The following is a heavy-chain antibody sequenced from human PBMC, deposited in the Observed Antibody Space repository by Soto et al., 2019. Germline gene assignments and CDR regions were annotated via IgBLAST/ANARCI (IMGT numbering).Heavy chain of an antibody. CDR1: GGSISSSSYY. CDR3: ARVGEAAAGRFDY. CDR2: IYYSGST. J-gene: IGHJ4*02. V-gene: IGHV4-30-4*08. D-gene: IGHD6-13*01. Sequence: SETLSLTXTVSGGSISSSSYYWGWIRQPPGKGLEWIGYIYYSGSTYYNPSLKSRVTISVDTSKNQFSLKLSSVTAADTAVYYCARVGEAAAGRFDYWGQGTLVTVSS.